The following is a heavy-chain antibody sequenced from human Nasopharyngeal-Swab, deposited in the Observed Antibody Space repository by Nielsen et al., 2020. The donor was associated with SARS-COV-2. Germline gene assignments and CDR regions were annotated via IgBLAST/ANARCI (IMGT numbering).Heavy chain of an antibody. D-gene: IGHD1-26*01. V-gene: IGHV3-48*02. J-gene: IGHJ4*02. CDR1: EFTMSRNG. CDR2: ISSSSSTS. Sequence: GGSLRLSCAASEFTMSRNGMHWVRQAPGKGLEWVAYISSSSSTSYYADSVKGRFTISRDNPKNSLYLQMNSLRDEDTALYYCARDVAIVGATLENWGPGTLVTVSS. CDR3: ARDVAIVGATLEN.